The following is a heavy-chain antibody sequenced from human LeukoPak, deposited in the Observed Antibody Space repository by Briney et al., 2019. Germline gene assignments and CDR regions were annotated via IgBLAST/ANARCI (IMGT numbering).Heavy chain of an antibody. CDR3: AKDFSRFYYDSSGDY. CDR1: GFTFSSYA. Sequence: PGGSLRLSCAASGFTFSSYAMSWVRQAPGKGLEWVSAISGSGGSTYYADSVKGRFTISRDNSKHTLYLQMNSLRAEDTAVYYCAKDFSRFYYDSSGDYWGQGTLVTVSS. D-gene: IGHD3-22*01. V-gene: IGHV3-23*01. CDR2: ISGSGGST. J-gene: IGHJ4*02.